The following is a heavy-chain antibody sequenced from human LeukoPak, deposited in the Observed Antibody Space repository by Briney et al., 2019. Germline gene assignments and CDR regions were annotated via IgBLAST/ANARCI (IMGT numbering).Heavy chain of an antibody. Sequence: PSETLSLTCAVYGGSFSGYYWSWIRQPPGKGLEWIGEINHSGSTNYNPSLKSRVTISVDTSKNQFSLKLSSVTAADTAVYYCARGSGTSFDPWGQGTLVTVSS. CDR3: ARGSGTSFDP. D-gene: IGHD2-2*01. J-gene: IGHJ5*02. CDR2: INHSGST. V-gene: IGHV4-34*01. CDR1: GGSFSGYY.